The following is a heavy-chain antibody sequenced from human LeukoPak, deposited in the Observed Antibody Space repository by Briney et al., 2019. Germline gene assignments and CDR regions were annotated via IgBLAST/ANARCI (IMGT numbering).Heavy chain of an antibody. Sequence: SETLSLTCAVYGGSFSGYYWSWIRQPPGKGREWSGEINHIGSTNYNPSLKSRVTISVDTSKNQFSLKLSSVTAADTAVYYCARGRDAKDCTSTSCPLLHSFDYWGQGTLVTVSS. V-gene: IGHV4-34*01. CDR2: INHIGST. D-gene: IGHD2-2*01. J-gene: IGHJ4*02. CDR3: ARGRDAKDCTSTSCPLLHSFDY. CDR1: GGSFSGYY.